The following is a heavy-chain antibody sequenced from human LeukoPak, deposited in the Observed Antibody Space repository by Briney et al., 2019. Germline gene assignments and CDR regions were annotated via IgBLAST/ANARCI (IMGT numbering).Heavy chain of an antibody. CDR3: ARLHDGQSGFDY. Sequence: SETLSLTCTVSGGSISSSSYYWGWIRQPPGKGLEWIGSIYYSGSTYYNPSLKSRVTISVDTSKNQFSLKLSSVTAADTAVYYCARLHDGQSGFDYWGQGTLVTVSS. D-gene: IGHD3-3*01. CDR2: IYYSGST. J-gene: IGHJ4*02. V-gene: IGHV4-39*01. CDR1: GGSISSSSYY.